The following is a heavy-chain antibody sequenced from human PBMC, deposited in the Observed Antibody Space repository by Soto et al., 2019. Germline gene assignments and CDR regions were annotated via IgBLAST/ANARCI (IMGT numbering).Heavy chain of an antibody. J-gene: IGHJ6*02. D-gene: IGHD4-17*01. CDR3: AKNGGYGDYDYYYYGMDV. CDR1: GFPLEKYG. Sequence: GSLRLSCAVSGFPLEKYGMNWVRQAPGKGLEWVAVISYDGSNKYYADSVKGRFTISRDNSKNTLYLQMNSLRAEDTAVYYCAKNGGYGDYDYYYYGMDVWGQGTTVTVSS. V-gene: IGHV3-30*18. CDR2: ISYDGSNK.